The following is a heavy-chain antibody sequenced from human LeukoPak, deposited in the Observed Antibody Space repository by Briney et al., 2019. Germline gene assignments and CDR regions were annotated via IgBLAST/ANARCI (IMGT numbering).Heavy chain of an antibody. J-gene: IGHJ4*02. CDR3: ARLSSSWYYFDY. CDR2: IYYSGST. V-gene: IGHV4-59*01. D-gene: IGHD6-13*01. CDR1: GGSISSYY. Sequence: SETLSLTCTVSGGSISSYYWNWIRQPPGKGLEWIGLIYYSGSTNYNPSLKSRVTISVDTSKNQFSLKLSSVTAADTAVYYCARLSSSWYYFDYWGQGTLVTVSS.